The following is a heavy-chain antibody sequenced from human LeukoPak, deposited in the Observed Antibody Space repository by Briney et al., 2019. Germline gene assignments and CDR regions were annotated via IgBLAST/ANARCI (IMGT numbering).Heavy chain of an antibody. CDR1: KFTVSSKY. CDR2: IYSGGST. Sequence: PGGSLRLSCAASKFTVSSKYMSWVRQAPGKGLEWVSVIYSGGSTHYADSVKGRFTISRDNAKNSLYLQMNSLRAEDTAVYYCARVRSPRYFDYWGQGTLVTVSS. J-gene: IGHJ4*02. CDR3: ARVRSPRYFDY. V-gene: IGHV3-66*01.